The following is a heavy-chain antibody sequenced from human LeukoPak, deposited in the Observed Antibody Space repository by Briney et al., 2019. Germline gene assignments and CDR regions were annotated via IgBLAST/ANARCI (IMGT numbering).Heavy chain of an antibody. D-gene: IGHD3-16*01. Sequence: SGTLSLTCNVSGVSIRTSTYYWNWIRQSPGTGLEWIGCVSDTGTTKYNPSLKSRVTISVDTPKNHFSLILMSVTAADTAVYYCARGYYEPFQSWGQGTLVTVSS. CDR1: GVSIRTSTYY. CDR3: ARGYYEPFQS. J-gene: IGHJ4*02. V-gene: IGHV4-61*03. CDR2: VSDTGTT.